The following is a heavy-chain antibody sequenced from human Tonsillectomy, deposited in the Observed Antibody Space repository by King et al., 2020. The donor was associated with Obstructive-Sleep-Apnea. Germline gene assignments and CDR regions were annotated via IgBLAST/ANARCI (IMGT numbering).Heavy chain of an antibody. J-gene: IGHJ4*02. CDR3: ARTGVEGFVVLSAGTFYLDY. CDR2: INPNSGGT. D-gene: IGHD6-13*01. CDR1: GYTFTGYY. V-gene: IGHV1-2*02. Sequence: QLVQSGAEVKKPGASVKVSCKASGYTFTGYYIHWVRQAPGQGLEWMGWINPNSGGTNYAQNFQGRVTMTRDTSSSTAYMELSRLRSDDTAVYFCARTGVEGFVVLSAGTFYLDYWGQGTLVTVSS.